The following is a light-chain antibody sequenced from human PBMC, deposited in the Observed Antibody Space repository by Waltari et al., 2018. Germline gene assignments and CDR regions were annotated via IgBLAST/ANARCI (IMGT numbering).Light chain of an antibody. CDR2: KDS. Sequence: SYELTQPPSVSVSPGQTARIPCSADALPKKHASWYQQKPGQAPVLVIYKDSERPSGIPERFSGSSSGTTVTLTISGVQAEDEADYYCQSADSSGTVVFGGGTKLTVL. CDR1: ALPKKH. V-gene: IGLV3-25*03. CDR3: QSADSSGTVV. J-gene: IGLJ2*01.